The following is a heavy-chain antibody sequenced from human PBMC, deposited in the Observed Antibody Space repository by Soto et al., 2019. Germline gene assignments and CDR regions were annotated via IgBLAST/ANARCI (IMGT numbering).Heavy chain of an antibody. J-gene: IGHJ5*02. CDR1: GGSVTSFY. Sequence: SETLSRTCTVSGGSVTSFYWSWVRQPPGQGLDWIGFVHYSGSTKYNPSLQSRVTISLDPSQNQLSLRLKSVTAADTAVYYCARESAGSHKNNWFDPWGQGTLVTVSS. V-gene: IGHV4-59*02. CDR2: VHYSGST. CDR3: ARESAGSHKNNWFDP.